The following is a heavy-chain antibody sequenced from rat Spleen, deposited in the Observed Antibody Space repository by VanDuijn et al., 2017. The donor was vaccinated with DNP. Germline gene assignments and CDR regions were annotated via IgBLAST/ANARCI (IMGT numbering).Heavy chain of an antibody. V-gene: IGHV3-3*01. CDR3: ARLGWHGWFAY. Sequence: EVQLQESGPGLVKPSQSLSLTCSVTGYSITSNYRWNWIRKFPGSELEWMGHMNSAGSAIHNPSLKSRISITRDTSKNQFFLQVNSVTTEDTATYYCARLGWHGWFAYWGQGTLVTVSS. J-gene: IGHJ3*01. CDR1: GYSITSNYR. CDR2: MNSAGSA. D-gene: IGHD1-11*01.